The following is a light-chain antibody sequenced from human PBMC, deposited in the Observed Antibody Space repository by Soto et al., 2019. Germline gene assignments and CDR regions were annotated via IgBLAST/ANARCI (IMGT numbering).Light chain of an antibody. V-gene: IGLV1-40*01. Sequence: QLVLTQPPSVSGAPGQRVTISCTGSSSNIGAGYDVHWYQQLPGTAPKLLIYGNSNRPSGVPDRFSVSKSGTSASLAITGLQAEDEADYYCQSYDSSLSGSGFGGGTKLTVL. J-gene: IGLJ2*01. CDR3: QSYDSSLSGSG. CDR1: SSNIGAGYD. CDR2: GNS.